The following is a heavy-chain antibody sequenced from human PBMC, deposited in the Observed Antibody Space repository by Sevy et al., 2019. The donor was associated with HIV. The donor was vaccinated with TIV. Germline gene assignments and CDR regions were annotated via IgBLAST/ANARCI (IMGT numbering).Heavy chain of an antibody. Sequence: GGSQRLSCAATGFTFSNYAMHWVRQAPGKGMEWVAIIWSDGAYQYHGDSVKGRFTISRVNSKNTLYLQMNNVRVEDTAVYYCARGGYYYDNAAYYALDSWGQGTLVTVSS. J-gene: IGHJ4*02. CDR1: GFTFSNYA. CDR3: ARGGYYYDNAAYYALDS. D-gene: IGHD3-22*01. V-gene: IGHV3-33*01. CDR2: IWSDGAYQ.